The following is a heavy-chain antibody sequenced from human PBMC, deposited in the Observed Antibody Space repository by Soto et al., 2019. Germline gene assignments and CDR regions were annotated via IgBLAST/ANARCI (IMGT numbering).Heavy chain of an antibody. CDR1: GDSISSSSYY. J-gene: IGHJ4*02. CDR3: ARQSYDISDDFDY. V-gene: IGHV4-39*01. CDR2: IYYSGTT. Sequence: SETLSLTCTVSGDSISSSSYYWGWIRQPPGKGLEWIGSIYYSGTTYYNPSLKSRVTISVDTSRIHFSLKLISVTAADTALYYGARQSYDISDDFDYWGQGTLVTVSS. D-gene: IGHD3-22*01.